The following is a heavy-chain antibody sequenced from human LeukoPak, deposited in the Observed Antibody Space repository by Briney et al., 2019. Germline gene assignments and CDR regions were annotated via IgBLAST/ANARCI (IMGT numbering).Heavy chain of an antibody. CDR1: GGSFSGYY. CDR3: ARFNPGWIRYFDWLASPARFGLFDP. V-gene: IGHV4-34*01. J-gene: IGHJ5*02. Sequence: KTSETLSLTCAVYGGSFSGYYWSWIRQPPDKGLEWIGEINHSGSTNYNPSLKSRVTISVDTSKNQFSLKLSSVTAADTAVYYCARFNPGWIRYFDWLASPARFGLFDPWGQGTLVTVSS. CDR2: INHSGST. D-gene: IGHD3-9*01.